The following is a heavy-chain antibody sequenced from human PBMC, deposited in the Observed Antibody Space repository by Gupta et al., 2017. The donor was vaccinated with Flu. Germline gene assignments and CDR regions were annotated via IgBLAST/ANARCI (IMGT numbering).Heavy chain of an antibody. J-gene: IGHJ4*02. D-gene: IGHD6-19*01. V-gene: IGHV1-58*01. CDR2: IAVGSGNT. Sequence: QMQLVQSGPEVKKPGTSVKVSCKASGLTFSSSAVQWARQARGQRLEWIGWIAVGSGNTNYAQKFQERVTMSRDTALRTSYMEVSSLRSDDTAVYYCAAGHAVDGIDYWGQGTLVTVSS. CDR1: GLTFSSSA. CDR3: AAGHAVDGIDY.